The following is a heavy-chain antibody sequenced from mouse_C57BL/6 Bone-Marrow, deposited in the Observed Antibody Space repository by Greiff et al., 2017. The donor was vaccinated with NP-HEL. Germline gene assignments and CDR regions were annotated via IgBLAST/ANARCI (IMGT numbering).Heavy chain of an antibody. CDR3: ARHGVSFAY. CDR1: GFTFSDYG. J-gene: IGHJ3*01. CDR2: ISNLAYSI. Sequence: DVKLVESGGGLVQPGGSLKLSCAASGFTFSDYGMAWVRQAPRKGPEWVAFISNLAYSIYYADTVTGRFTISRENAKNTLYLEMSSLRSEDTAMYYCARHGVSFAYWGQGTLVTVSA. D-gene: IGHD6-2*01. V-gene: IGHV5-15*01.